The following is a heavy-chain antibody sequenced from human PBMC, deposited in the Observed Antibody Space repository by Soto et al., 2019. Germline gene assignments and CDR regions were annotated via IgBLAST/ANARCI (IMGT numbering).Heavy chain of an antibody. Sequence: QVQLVESGGGLVEPGGSLRLSCAASGFSVGDNYMTWIRQAPGKGLEWLSYSSSSGGYTNYADSVKGRFTISRDNAKNSLYLQMDSLRAEVTAVYFCARSSGRRHVFTFDYGLDVWGQGTTVTVSS. CDR2: SSSSGGYT. J-gene: IGHJ6*02. D-gene: IGHD3-16*01. CDR1: GFSVGDNY. CDR3: ARSSGRRHVFTFDYGLDV. V-gene: IGHV3-11*06.